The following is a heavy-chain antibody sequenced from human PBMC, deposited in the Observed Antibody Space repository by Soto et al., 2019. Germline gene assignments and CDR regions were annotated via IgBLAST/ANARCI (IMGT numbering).Heavy chain of an antibody. CDR3: AKDTRGYNYYYYGMDV. V-gene: IGHV3-23*01. CDR1: GFTFISYA. CDR2: ISGSGGST. Sequence: GSLRLSCAASGFTFISYAMSWFLQSPVKGLEWVSAISGSGGSTYYADSVKGRFTISRDNSKNTLYLQMNSLRAEDTAVYYCAKDTRGYNYYYYGMDVWGQGTTVTVSS. J-gene: IGHJ6*02. D-gene: IGHD6-13*01.